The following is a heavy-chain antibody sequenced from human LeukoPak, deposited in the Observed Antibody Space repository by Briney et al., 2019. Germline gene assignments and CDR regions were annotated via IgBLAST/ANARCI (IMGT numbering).Heavy chain of an antibody. CDR2: ISAYNGNT. CDR1: GYTFTSYG. CDR3: AGDPPPYYSYGMDV. V-gene: IGHV1-18*01. J-gene: IGHJ6*02. Sequence: ASVKVSCKASGYTFTSYGISWVRQAPGQGLEWRGWISAYNGNTNYAQKLQGRVTMTTDTSTSTAYMELRSLRSDDTSVYYRAGDPPPYYSYGMDVWGQGTTVTVSS.